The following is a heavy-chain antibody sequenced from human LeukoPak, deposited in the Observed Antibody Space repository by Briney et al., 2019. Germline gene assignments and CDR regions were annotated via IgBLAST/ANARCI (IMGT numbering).Heavy chain of an antibody. D-gene: IGHD6-13*01. CDR2: ISGSGDAT. CDR1: GFTFSSHA. V-gene: IGHV3-23*01. CDR3: AKGDSSRCDY. J-gene: IGHJ4*02. Sequence: GGSLRLSCAASGFTFSSHAMSWVRQAPGRGLEWVSAISGSGDATFYVDSMKGRFTISRDNSKYTLYLQMNSLRAEDTAVYYCAKGDSSRCDYWGQGTLVTVSS.